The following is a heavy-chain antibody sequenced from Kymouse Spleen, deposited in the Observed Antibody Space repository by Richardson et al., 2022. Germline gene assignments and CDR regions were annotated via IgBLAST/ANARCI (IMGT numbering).Heavy chain of an antibody. V-gene: IGHV3-9*01. CDR2: ISWNSGSI. D-gene: IGHD1-7*01. CDR1: GFTFDDYA. CDR3: AKDMRLELRR. J-gene: IGHJ4*02,IGHJ5*02. Sequence: EVQLVESGGGLVQPGRSLRLSCAASGFTFDDYAMHWVRQAPGKGLEWVSGISWNSGSIGYADSVKGRFTISRDNAKNSLYLQMNSLRAEDTALYYCAKDMRLELRRDGAREPWSPSPQ.